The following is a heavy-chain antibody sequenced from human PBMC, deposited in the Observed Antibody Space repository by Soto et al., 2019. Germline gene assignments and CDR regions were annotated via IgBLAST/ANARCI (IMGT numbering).Heavy chain of an antibody. J-gene: IGHJ5*02. Sequence: QVQLVQSGAEVKKPGSSVKVSCKASGGTFSNYAISWVRQAPGQGLEWMGGIIPIFGTANYAQKFQGRVTITADESTSTAYMELSSLRSEDTAVYYCARARGPSSGYYPYWFDPWGQGTLVTVSS. CDR2: IIPIFGTA. D-gene: IGHD3-22*01. CDR1: GGTFSNYA. CDR3: ARARGPSSGYYPYWFDP. V-gene: IGHV1-69*12.